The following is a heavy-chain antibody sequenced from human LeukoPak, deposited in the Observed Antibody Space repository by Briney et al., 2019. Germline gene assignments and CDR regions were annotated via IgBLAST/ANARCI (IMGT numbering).Heavy chain of an antibody. CDR3: ARAAGYDILTGSYYYYYGMDV. V-gene: IGHV1-69*04. CDR2: IIPILGIA. CDR1: GGTFSSYA. J-gene: IGHJ6*02. Sequence: GASVKVSCKASGGTFSSYAISWVRQAPGQGLEWMGRIIPILGIANYAQKFQGRVTITADKSTSTAYMELSSLRSEDTAVYYCARAAGYDILTGSYYYYYGMDVWGQGTTVTVSS. D-gene: IGHD3-9*01.